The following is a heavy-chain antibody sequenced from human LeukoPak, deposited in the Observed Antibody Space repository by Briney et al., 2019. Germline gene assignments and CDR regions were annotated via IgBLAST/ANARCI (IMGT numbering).Heavy chain of an antibody. CDR2: MYSSGKS. Sequence: SETLSLTCTVSGGSIHNNYWSWIRQPPGKGLEWIGSMYSSGKSDYSPSLKNRVTISLDTPKNQFSLKLSSVTAADTAVYYCARSSSWYGTCGFWGQGTLVTVSS. CDR3: ARSSSWYGTCGF. J-gene: IGHJ4*02. V-gene: IGHV4-59*01. CDR1: GGSIHNNY. D-gene: IGHD6-13*01.